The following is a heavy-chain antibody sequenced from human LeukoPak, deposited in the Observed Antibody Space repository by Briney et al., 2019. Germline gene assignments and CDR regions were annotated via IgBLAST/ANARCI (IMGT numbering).Heavy chain of an antibody. CDR2: INPNSGGT. Sequence: ASVKVSCKAPGYTFTGNFIHWVRQAPGQGLEWMGWINPNSGGTNYAQKFQGRVTMTRDTTISTAYLELSRLRSDDTAVYYCARGGRDYGAYIWGIGIDYWGQGTLVTVSS. CDR3: ARGGRDYGAYIWGIGIDY. D-gene: IGHD4-17*01. V-gene: IGHV1-2*02. J-gene: IGHJ4*02. CDR1: GYTFTGNF.